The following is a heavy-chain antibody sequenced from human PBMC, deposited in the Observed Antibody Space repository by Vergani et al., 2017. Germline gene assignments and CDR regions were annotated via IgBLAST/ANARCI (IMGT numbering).Heavy chain of an antibody. CDR1: GYTFTSYG. CDR3: ASSSSGYYYVLDY. CDR2: IIPIFGTA. D-gene: IGHD3-22*01. J-gene: IGHJ4*02. Sequence: QVQLVQSGAEVKKPGASVKVSCKASGYTFTSYGISWVRQAPGQGLEWMGGIIPIFGTANYAQKFQGRVTITADESTSTAYMELSSLRSEDTAVYYCASSSSGYYYVLDYWGQGTLVTVSS. V-gene: IGHV1-69*13.